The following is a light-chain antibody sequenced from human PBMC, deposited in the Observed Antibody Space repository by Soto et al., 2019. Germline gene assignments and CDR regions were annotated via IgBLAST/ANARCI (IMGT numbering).Light chain of an antibody. CDR1: QSVSSWY. CDR3: QHYGSSPHT. Sequence: EILLTQSPGTLSLSPGDRATLTCRASQSVSSWYLACYQQKPGQAPRLLIYGASSRETGIPDRFSGSGSGTEFTLTISRLQPDDFAAYSCQHYGSSPHTFGQGTKLEIK. J-gene: IGKJ2*01. CDR2: GAS. V-gene: IGKV3-20*01.